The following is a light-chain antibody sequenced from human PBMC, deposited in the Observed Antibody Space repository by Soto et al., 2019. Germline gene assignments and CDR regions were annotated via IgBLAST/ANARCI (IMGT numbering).Light chain of an antibody. CDR2: FNSDGRH. J-gene: IGLJ3*02. Sequence: QSVLTQSPSASASLGASVMLTCTLSSGHTSYAIAWHQQQPDKGPRFLMKFNSDGRHIKGDGIPARFSGSTSGAERYLTISSLQSEDEADYYCQAWGTGIWVFGGGTKLTVL. CDR1: SGHTSYA. V-gene: IGLV4-69*01. CDR3: QAWGTGIWV.